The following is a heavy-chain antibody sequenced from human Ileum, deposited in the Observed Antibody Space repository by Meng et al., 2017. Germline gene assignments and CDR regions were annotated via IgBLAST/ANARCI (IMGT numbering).Heavy chain of an antibody. CDR2: IYPGDSDT. CDR3: ARQYDSSGYYYFGAFDI. D-gene: IGHD3-22*01. V-gene: IGHV5-51*01. Sequence: GGSLRLSCKGSGYSFTSYWIGWVRQMPGKGLEWMGIIYPGDSDTRYSPSFQGQVTISADKSISTAYLQWSSLKASATAMYYCARQYDSSGYYYFGAFDIWGQGTMVTVSS. CDR1: GYSFTSYW. J-gene: IGHJ3*02.